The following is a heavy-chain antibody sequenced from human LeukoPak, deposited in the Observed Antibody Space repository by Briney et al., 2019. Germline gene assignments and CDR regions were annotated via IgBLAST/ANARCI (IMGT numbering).Heavy chain of an antibody. Sequence: GGSLRLSCAASGFTFSSYGMHWVRQAPGKGLEWVAVIWYDGSNKYYADSVKGRFTISRDSSKNTLYLQMNSLRAEDTAVYYCARGYNSGWYALDYWGQGTLVTVSS. V-gene: IGHV3-33*01. D-gene: IGHD6-19*01. CDR2: IWYDGSNK. CDR1: GFTFSSYG. J-gene: IGHJ4*02. CDR3: ARGYNSGWYALDY.